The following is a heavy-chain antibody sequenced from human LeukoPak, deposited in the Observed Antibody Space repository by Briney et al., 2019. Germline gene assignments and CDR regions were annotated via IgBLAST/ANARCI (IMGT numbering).Heavy chain of an antibody. J-gene: IGHJ4*02. CDR3: AKDYLYSNYMAPYFDY. CDR2: ISYDGSNK. CDR1: GFTFSSYG. Sequence: PGGSLRLSCAASGFTFSSYGMHWVRQAPGKGLEWVAVISYDGSNKYYADSVKGRFTISRDNSKNTLYLQMNSLRAEDTAVYYCAKDYLYSNYMAPYFDYWGQGTLVTVSS. V-gene: IGHV3-30*18. D-gene: IGHD4-11*01.